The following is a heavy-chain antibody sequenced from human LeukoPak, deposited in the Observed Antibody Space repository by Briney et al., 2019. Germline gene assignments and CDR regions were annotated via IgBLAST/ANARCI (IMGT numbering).Heavy chain of an antibody. CDR3: WRAGGGAGYGLVY. J-gene: IGHJ4*02. D-gene: IGHD2-21*02. V-gene: IGHV1-8*01. CDR2: MNPNSGNT. CDR1: GYSFNSYD. Sequence: ASVKVSYKASGYSFNSYDINWVQQATGQGLEWMGWMNPNSGNTGYPQKSQDRVHMTRNTSISTAYLELSSWGPEDHAVDYCWRAGGGAGYGLVYWGQGTLVRVSS.